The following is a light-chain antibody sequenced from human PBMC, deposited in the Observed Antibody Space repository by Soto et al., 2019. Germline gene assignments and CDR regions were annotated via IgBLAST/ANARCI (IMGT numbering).Light chain of an antibody. CDR2: EVT. CDR1: SSDIGAYKY. V-gene: IGLV2-14*01. J-gene: IGLJ2*01. Sequence: QSALTQPASVSGSPGQSITISCTGTSSDIGAYKYVSWYQQHPGKAPKLLIYEVTYRPSGVANRFSGSKSGNTASLAISGLQADDEADYYCSSYSSSITPVVFGGGTKVTVL. CDR3: SSYSSSITPVV.